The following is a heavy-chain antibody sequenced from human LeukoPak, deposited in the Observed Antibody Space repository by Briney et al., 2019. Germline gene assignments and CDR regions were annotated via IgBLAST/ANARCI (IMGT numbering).Heavy chain of an antibody. V-gene: IGHV4-4*02. D-gene: IGHD5-12*01. CDR3: ALRYSAYVQQ. CDR1: GGSISSSNW. J-gene: IGHJ1*01. Sequence: SETLSLTCAVSGGSISSSNWWSWVRQPPGKGLEWIGEIYHSGSTNYNPSLESRVTISVDKSKNQFSLKVSSVTAADTAVYYCALRYSAYVQQWGQGTLVTVSS. CDR2: IYHSGST.